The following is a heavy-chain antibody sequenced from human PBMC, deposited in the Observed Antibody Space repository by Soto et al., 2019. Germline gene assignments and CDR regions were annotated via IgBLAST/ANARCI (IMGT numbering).Heavy chain of an antibody. V-gene: IGHV3-30-3*01. CDR2: ISYDGSNK. J-gene: IGHJ4*02. CDR3: ARDSANCSTNGVCHRVGDGFDY. D-gene: IGHD2-8*01. CDR1: GFTFSSYA. Sequence: QAGGSLRLSCAASGFTFSSYAMHWVRQAPGKGLEWVAVISYDGSNKYYADSVKGRFTISRDNSKNTLYLQMNSLRAEDTAVYYCARDSANCSTNGVCHRVGDGFDYWGQGTLVTVSS.